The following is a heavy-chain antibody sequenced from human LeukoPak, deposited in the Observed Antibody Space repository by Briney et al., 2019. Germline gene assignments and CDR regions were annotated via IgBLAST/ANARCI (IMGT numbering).Heavy chain of an antibody. CDR1: GFPFITTW. CDR3: TTVVFAYGAFDI. Sequence: GRSLRLSCETSGFPFITTWMNWVRQAPGKGLEWVGRIKSKTDGGTTDYAAPMKGRFIISRDDSKNTVFLQMNSLQIEDTAVYYCTTVVFAYGAFDIWGRGTMVAVSS. J-gene: IGHJ3*02. V-gene: IGHV3-15*01. CDR2: IKSKTDGGTT. D-gene: IGHD3-10*01.